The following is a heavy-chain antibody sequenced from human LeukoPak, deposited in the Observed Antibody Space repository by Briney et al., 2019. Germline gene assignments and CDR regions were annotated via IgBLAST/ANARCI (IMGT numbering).Heavy chain of an antibody. J-gene: IGHJ6*02. CDR1: GFTFDDYS. D-gene: IGHD2-2*01. V-gene: IGHV3-9*01. Sequence: GRSLRLSCAASGFTFDDYSMHWVRQAPRKGVVWVSGSSWNSGSIGYADSVKGRFTISRDNAKNSLYLQMNSLSAEATALYYCAKEHCSRTSCYPYYYYYGMDVWGQGTTVTVSS. CDR3: AKEHCSRTSCYPYYYYYGMDV. CDR2: SSWNSGSI.